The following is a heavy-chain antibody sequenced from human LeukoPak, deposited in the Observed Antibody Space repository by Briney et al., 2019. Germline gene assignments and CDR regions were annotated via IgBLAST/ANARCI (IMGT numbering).Heavy chain of an antibody. D-gene: IGHD6-6*01. J-gene: IGHJ4*02. Sequence: GGSLRLSCAASGFTFSSYSMNWVRQAPGKGLEWVSSISSSSSYIYYADSVKGRFTISRDNAKNSLYLQMNSLRAEDTAVYNCARGAVKDLDSSSSSYFDYSGQGTLVTVSS. CDR3: ARGAVKDLDSSSSSYFDY. CDR2: ISSSSSYI. V-gene: IGHV3-21*01. CDR1: GFTFSSYS.